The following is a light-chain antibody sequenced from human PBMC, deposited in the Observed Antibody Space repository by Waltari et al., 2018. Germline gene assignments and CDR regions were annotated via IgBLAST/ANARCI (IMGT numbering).Light chain of an antibody. J-gene: IGLJ1*01. CDR2: DVS. CDR1: SRDVGTYHS. V-gene: IGLV2-14*03. CDR3: SSYTRSSTRV. Sequence: QSALTQPASVSGSPGQSLTLSCTGPSRDVGTYHSVSWYQQHPGRAPKLMIYDVSNRPLGVSSRFSGSKSGNTASLTISGLQAEDEADYYCSSYTRSSTRVFGTGTTVTVL.